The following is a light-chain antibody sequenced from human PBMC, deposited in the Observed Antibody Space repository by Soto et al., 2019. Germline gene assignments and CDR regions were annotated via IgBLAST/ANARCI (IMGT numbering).Light chain of an antibody. CDR3: VQRTTWPWT. CDR2: EAS. J-gene: IGKJ1*01. Sequence: EIVLNQSPGTLSLSPGERATLSCSASQSVSSHLAWYQQKPGQAPRLLIYEASNRATGIPARFSGSGSGTYVTRTISSLEPEDFAFYHWVQRTTWPWTCGQGSKVEIK. V-gene: IGKV3-11*01. CDR1: QSVSSH.